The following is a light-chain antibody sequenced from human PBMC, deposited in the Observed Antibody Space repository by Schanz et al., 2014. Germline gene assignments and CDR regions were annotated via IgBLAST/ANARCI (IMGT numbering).Light chain of an antibody. CDR2: GAS. CDR3: QQYSSSPRT. V-gene: IGKV3-20*01. CDR1: QSVSSSY. Sequence: EIVLTQSPGTLSLSPGERATLSCRASQSVSSSYLAWYQQKPGQAPRLLICGASSRATGIPDRFSGSGSGTEFTLTISRLEPEDFAVYYCQQYSSSPRTFGQGTKVEIK. J-gene: IGKJ1*01.